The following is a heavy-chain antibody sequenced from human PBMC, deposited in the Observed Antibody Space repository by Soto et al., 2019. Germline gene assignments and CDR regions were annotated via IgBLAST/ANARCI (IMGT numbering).Heavy chain of an antibody. V-gene: IGHV3-30*03. CDR1: GFTFSSYG. CDR3: SGFASVPKFDY. J-gene: IGHJ4*02. D-gene: IGHD2-2*01. Sequence: QVQLVESGGGVVQPGRSLRLSCAASGFTFSSYGMHWVRQAPGKGLEWVAVISYDGSNKYYADSVKGRFTISRDNSKNALYLKMNSLSAEDTAVYYCSGFASVPKFDYWGQGTLVTVSS. CDR2: ISYDGSNK.